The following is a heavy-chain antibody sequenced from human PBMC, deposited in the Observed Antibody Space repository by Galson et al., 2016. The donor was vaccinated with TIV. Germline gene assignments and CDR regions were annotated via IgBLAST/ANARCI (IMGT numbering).Heavy chain of an antibody. CDR1: GLIVSDNY. CDR2: LYRGDGT. J-gene: IGHJ6*02. Sequence: SLRLSCAASGLIVSDNYINWVRQAPGKGLEWVSVLYRGDGTQYADYVRGRFPVSRDTDKNTVYLQINSLTIDETGGYYCARDRRYCGNECYLQDYYGLDVWGQGTTVTVSS. CDR3: ARDRRYCGNECYLQDYYGLDV. D-gene: IGHD2-21*01. V-gene: IGHV3-66*02.